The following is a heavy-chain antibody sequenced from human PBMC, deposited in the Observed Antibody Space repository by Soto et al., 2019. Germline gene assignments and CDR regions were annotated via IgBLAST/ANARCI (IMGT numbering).Heavy chain of an antibody. J-gene: IGHJ5*02. V-gene: IGHV4-39*01. CDR1: DDSIGNYY. Sequence: SETLSLTCTVSDDSIGNYYWAWLRQPPGKGLEWIANIFYSGSTYYNPSLASRVTVSVDTSKNQFSLKLSSVTAADTAVYYCATQPTTADIDSWFDPWGQGTLVTGSS. D-gene: IGHD2-2*01. CDR3: ATQPTTADIDSWFDP. CDR2: IFYSGST.